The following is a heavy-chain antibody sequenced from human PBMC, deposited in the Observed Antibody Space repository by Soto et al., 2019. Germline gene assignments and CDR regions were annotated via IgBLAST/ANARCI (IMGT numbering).Heavy chain of an antibody. CDR2: IIPILGIA. Sequence: QVQLVQSGAAVKKPGSSVKVSCKASGGTFSSYTISWVRQAPGQGLEWMGRIIPILGIANYAQKFQGRVTITAEKSTSTAYMELSSLRSEYTAVYYGARGSSRDYYYYGMDVWGQGTTVTVSS. J-gene: IGHJ6*02. CDR3: ARGSSRDYYYYGMDV. D-gene: IGHD6-13*01. CDR1: GGTFSSYT. V-gene: IGHV1-69*02.